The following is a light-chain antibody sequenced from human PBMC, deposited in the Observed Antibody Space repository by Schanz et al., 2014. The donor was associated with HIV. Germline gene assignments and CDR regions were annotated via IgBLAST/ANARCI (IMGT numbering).Light chain of an antibody. CDR2: GAS. J-gene: IGKJ4*01. CDR1: QSVSSSY. CDR3: LQRSNWPPLT. Sequence: EIVLTQSPGTLSLSPGERATLSCRASQSVSSSYLAWYQQIPGQAPRLLIYGASSRATGIPDRFSGSGSGTDFTLTISRLEPEDFAVYYCLQRSNWPPLTFGGGTKVEFK. V-gene: IGKV3D-20*02.